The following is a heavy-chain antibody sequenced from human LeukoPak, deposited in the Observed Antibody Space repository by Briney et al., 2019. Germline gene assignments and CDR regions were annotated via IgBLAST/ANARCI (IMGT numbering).Heavy chain of an antibody. J-gene: IGHJ4*02. V-gene: IGHV3-72*01. CDR2: SRNKENRYST. D-gene: IGHD2-15*01. Sequence: GGSLRLSCAASGFSFSVYYMAWVRQAPGKGLEWVGLSRNKENRYSTEYGASVKGRVTISRDDSKNLMCPEMKSLKSEDTAVYYCVGGYDYWGQGTLVTVSS. CDR1: GFSFSVYY. CDR3: VGGYDY.